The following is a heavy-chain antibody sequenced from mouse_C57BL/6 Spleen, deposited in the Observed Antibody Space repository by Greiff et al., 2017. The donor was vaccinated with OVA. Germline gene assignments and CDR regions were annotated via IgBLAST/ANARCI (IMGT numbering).Heavy chain of an antibody. CDR3: AVLGRFAY. J-gene: IGHJ3*01. D-gene: IGHD4-1*01. V-gene: IGHV1-82*01. CDR2: IYPGDGDT. CDR1: GYAFSSSW. Sequence: QVQLKESGPELVKPGASVKISCKASGYAFSSSWMNWVKQRPGKGLEWIGRIYPGDGDTNYNGKFKGKATLTADKSSSTAYMQLSSLTSEDSAVYFCAVLGRFAYWGQGTLVTVSA.